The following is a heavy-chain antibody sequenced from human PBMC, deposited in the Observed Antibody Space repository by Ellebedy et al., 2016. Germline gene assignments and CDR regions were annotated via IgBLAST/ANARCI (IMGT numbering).Heavy chain of an antibody. V-gene: IGHV5-51*01. CDR2: IYPGDSES. D-gene: IGHD5-18*01. CDR3: ARVDTTMVMVFDY. Sequence: GESLKISXKASGYSFTHYWIGWVRQMPGKGLEWMGIIYPGDSESRYSPSFQGQVTFSADKSISTAYLQWSSLKASDTAMYYCARVDTTMVMVFDYWGQGTLVTVSS. CDR1: GYSFTHYW. J-gene: IGHJ4*02.